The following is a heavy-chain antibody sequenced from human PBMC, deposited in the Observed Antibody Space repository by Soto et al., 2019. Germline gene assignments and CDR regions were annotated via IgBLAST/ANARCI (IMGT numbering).Heavy chain of an antibody. V-gene: IGHV3-9*01. CDR1: GFTFDAYA. D-gene: IGHD4-17*01. CDR3: AKDLESYGDYGEAFDI. CDR2: ISWNRGSI. J-gene: IGHJ3*02. Sequence: EVQLVESGGGLVQPGRSLRLSCAASGFTFDAYARHWVGQAPGEGLEWVSGISWNRGSIGYADSVKGRFTISRDNAKNSLYLQMNSLRAEDTAVDYCAKDLESYGDYGEAFDIWGQGTMVTVSS.